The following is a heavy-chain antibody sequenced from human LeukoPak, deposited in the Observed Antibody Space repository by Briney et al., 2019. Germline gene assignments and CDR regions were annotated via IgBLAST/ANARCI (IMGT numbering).Heavy chain of an antibody. D-gene: IGHD6-6*01. J-gene: IGHJ4*02. V-gene: IGHV3-66*02. Sequence: HPGGSLRLSCAASGFTVSDTYMSWVRQAPGKGLEWVSFISSGWNTHYADSVKGRFTISRDNSKNTLYLQMNSLRAEDTAVYYCARDPSNPTALDYWGQGTLVTVSS. CDR2: ISSGWNT. CDR3: ARDPSNPTALDY. CDR1: GFTVSDTY.